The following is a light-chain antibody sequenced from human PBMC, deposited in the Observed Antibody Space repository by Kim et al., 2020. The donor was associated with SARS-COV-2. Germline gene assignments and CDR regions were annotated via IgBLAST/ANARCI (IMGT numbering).Light chain of an antibody. CDR2: DTF. CDR1: QSVNSH. CDR3: QQRTNWPPYT. V-gene: IGKV3-11*01. J-gene: IGKJ2*01. Sequence: SPGETATPSCRASQSVNSHLAWYQQKPGQAPRLLIYDTFNRATCIPARFSGSGSGTDFTLTISDLEPEDLAVYYCQQRTNWPPYTFGQGTKLEI.